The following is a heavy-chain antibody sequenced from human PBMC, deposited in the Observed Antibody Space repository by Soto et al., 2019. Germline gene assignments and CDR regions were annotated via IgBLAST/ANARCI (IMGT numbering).Heavy chain of an antibody. V-gene: IGHV3-23*01. CDR1: GITFGRFA. CDR2: ISGNGDET. Sequence: EVQLLESEGGLVQPGGSLRLSCAVSGITFGRFAMTWVRQAPGEGLEWVSTISGNGDETFYADSGKGRFTISRDNSRNTVFLHMNSLRVEDTAIYYCAKDGHAIPFDYWGLGTLVTVSS. CDR3: AKDGHAIPFDY. D-gene: IGHD2-2*01. J-gene: IGHJ4*02.